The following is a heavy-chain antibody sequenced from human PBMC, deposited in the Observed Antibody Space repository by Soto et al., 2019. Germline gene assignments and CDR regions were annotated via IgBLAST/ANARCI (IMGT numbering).Heavy chain of an antibody. V-gene: IGHV1-18*01. D-gene: IGHD3-10*01. CDR1: GYAFASKG. CDR2: ISAYNGNT. Sequence: GVPVEVSSKASGYAFASKGITWARQAHGQGLEWMGWISAYNGNTNYAQKLQGRVTMTTDTSTSTAYMELRSLRSDDPVVYYCARDGPKVRAFDFWGQGTMVPVSS. CDR3: ARDGPKVRAFDF. J-gene: IGHJ3*01.